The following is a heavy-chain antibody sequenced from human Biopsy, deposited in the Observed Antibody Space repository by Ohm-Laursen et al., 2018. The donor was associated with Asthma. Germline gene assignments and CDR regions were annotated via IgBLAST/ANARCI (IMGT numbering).Heavy chain of an antibody. Sequence: SLRLSCAASGFAVSRDHMFWVRQAPGKGLEWVSVIYSGGTSHTADSVMGRFTISRDFSKNTLHLQMHSLRVEDTAVYYCARGDSSGWSHYYFDYWGQETLVTVSS. J-gene: IGHJ4*02. D-gene: IGHD6-19*01. CDR1: GFAVSRDH. CDR3: ARGDSSGWSHYYFDY. V-gene: IGHV3-53*01. CDR2: IYSGGTS.